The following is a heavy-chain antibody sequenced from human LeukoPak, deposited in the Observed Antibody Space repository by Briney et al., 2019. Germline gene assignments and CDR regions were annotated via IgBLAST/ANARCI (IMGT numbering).Heavy chain of an antibody. Sequence: TGGSLRLSCAASGFTFSYYSMNWVRQAPGKGLEWVSYISSSSSTIYYADSVKGRFTISRDNAKNSLYLQMNSLRAEDTAVYYCARVSRFLEWLSLNDAFDIWGQGTMVTVSS. V-gene: IGHV3-48*01. CDR1: GFTFSYYS. CDR2: ISSSSSTI. CDR3: ARVSRFLEWLSLNDAFDI. J-gene: IGHJ3*02. D-gene: IGHD3-3*01.